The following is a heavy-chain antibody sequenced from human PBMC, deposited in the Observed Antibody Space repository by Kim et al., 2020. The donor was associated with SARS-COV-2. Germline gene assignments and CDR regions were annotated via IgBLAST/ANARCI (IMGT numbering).Heavy chain of an antibody. D-gene: IGHD1-26*01. J-gene: IGHJ4*02. CDR3: AREGPEMGATRGFDY. V-gene: IGHV4-4*07. Sequence: PSPESRVTMSVGASKNQFALKLSSVTAADTAVYYCAREGPEMGATRGFDYWGQGTLVTVSS.